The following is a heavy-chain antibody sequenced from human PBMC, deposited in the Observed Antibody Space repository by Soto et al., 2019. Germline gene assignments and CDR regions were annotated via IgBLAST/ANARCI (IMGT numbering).Heavy chain of an antibody. V-gene: IGHV4-59*01. CDR1: GGSISSYY. D-gene: IGHD3-3*01. J-gene: IGHJ6*02. CDR3: ARDRDGVMVV. CDR2: IYYSGST. Sequence: SETLSLTCTVSGGSISSYYWSWIRQPPGKGLEWIGYIYYSGSTNYNPSLKSRVTISVDTSKNQFSLKLSSVTAADTAVYYCARDRDGVMVVWGQGTTVTVSS.